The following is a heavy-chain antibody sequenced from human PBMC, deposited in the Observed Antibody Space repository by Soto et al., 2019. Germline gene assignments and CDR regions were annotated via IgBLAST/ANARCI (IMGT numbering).Heavy chain of an antibody. V-gene: IGHV1-46*01. CDR1: GYTFTSYY. D-gene: IGHD5-12*01. Sequence: QVQLVQSGAEVKKPGASVKVSCKASGYTFTSYYMHWVRQAPGQGLEWMGIINPSGGSTSYAQKFQXIVVMXXDTSTSTVYMELSSLRSEDTAVYYCARWLQSYFDYWGQGTLVTVSS. J-gene: IGHJ4*02. CDR3: ARWLQSYFDY. CDR2: INPSGGST.